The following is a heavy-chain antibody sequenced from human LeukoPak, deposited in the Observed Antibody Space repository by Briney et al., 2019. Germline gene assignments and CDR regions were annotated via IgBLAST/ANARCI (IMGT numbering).Heavy chain of an antibody. J-gene: IGHJ6*02. V-gene: IGHV4-4*07. CDR3: ASSSQLRFLEWAYGMDV. Sequence: SETLSLTCTVSGGSISSYYWSWIRQPAGKGLEWIGRIYTSGSTNYNPSLKSRVTMSVDTSKNQFSLKLSSVTAADTAVYCCASSSQLRFLEWAYGMDVWGQGTTVTVS. D-gene: IGHD3-3*01. CDR2: IYTSGST. CDR1: GGSISSYY.